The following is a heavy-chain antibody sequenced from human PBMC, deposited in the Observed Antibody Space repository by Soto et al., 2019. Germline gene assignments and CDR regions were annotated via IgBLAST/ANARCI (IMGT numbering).Heavy chain of an antibody. D-gene: IGHD2-2*01. V-gene: IGHV3-53*01. J-gene: IGHJ6*02. CDR1: GFIVSSHY. Sequence: PWGSLRLSCAASGFIVSSHYMSWVRQAPGKGLEWVSAIYSGGSTYYTDSVEGRFIISRDVSKNILYLQMNSLRADDTAVYYCARDRGDCSSVSCYGSFYYGMDVWGQGTTVTVSS. CDR3: ARDRGDCSSVSCYGSFYYGMDV. CDR2: IYSGGST.